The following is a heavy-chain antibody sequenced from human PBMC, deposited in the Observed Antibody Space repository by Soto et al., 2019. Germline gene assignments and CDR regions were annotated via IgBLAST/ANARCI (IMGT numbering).Heavy chain of an antibody. CDR1: GFTFSSHA. CDR3: ARVGCSSTSCYGGWGYYYYYYGMDV. J-gene: IGHJ6*02. CDR2: ISSSGSTI. V-gene: IGHV3-48*03. D-gene: IGHD2-2*01. Sequence: EVQLLESGGGLVQPGGSLRLSCAASGFTFSSHAMSWVRRAPGKGLEWVSYISSSGSTIYYADSVKGRFTISRDNAKNSLNLQMNSLRAEDTAVYYCARVGCSSTSCYGGWGYYYYYYGMDVWGQGTTVTVSS.